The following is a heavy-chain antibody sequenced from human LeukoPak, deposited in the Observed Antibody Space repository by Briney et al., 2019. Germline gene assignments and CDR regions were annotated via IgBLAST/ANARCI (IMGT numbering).Heavy chain of an antibody. Sequence: ASVKVSCQASGGTFSSYAISWVRQAPGQGLEWMGGIIPIFGTANYAQKFQGRVTITTDESTSTAYMELSSLRSEDTAVYYCARVGWLQLGSWFDPWGQGTLVTVSS. V-gene: IGHV1-69*05. CDR3: ARVGWLQLGSWFDP. CDR1: GGTFSSYA. J-gene: IGHJ5*02. D-gene: IGHD5-24*01. CDR2: IIPIFGTA.